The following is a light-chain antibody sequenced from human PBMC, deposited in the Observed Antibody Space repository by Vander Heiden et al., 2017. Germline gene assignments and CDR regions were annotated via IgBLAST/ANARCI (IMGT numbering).Light chain of an antibody. CDR2: WAS. CDR1: QSVLYSSNNKNY. J-gene: IGKJ2*01. CDR3: QQYYTTPYT. Sequence: DIVMTPSPDSLAVSLGERATINCKSSQSVLYSSNNKNYLVWYQQKPGQPPKLLIYWASTRESGVPDRFSGSASGTDFTLTISSLQAEDVAVYYCQQYYTTPYTFGQGTKLEIK. V-gene: IGKV4-1*01.